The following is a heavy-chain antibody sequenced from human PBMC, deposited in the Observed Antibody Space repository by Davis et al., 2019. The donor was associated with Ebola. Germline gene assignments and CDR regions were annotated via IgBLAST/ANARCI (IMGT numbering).Heavy chain of an antibody. CDR3: ARTRAAAGKDAFDL. V-gene: IGHV5-51*01. J-gene: IGHJ4*02. D-gene: IGHD6-13*01. CDR1: GYNFTNYW. CDR2: IYPGDSDT. Sequence: GESLKISCKGFGYNFTNYWIGWVRQKPGKGLEWMGIIYPGDSDTRSSPSFQGQVTFSVDKSITTAYLQWSSLKASDNAMYYCARTRAAAGKDAFDLWGQGALVSVSS.